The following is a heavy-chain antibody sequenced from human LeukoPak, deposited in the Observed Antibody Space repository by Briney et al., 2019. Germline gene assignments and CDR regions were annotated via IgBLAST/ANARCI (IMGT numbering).Heavy chain of an antibody. Sequence: PSETLSLTCAVYGGSFSGYYWSWIRQPPGKGLEWIGEINHSGSTNYNPSLKSRVTISVDTSKNQFSLKLSSVTAADTAVYYCARHVRRSRYCSSTSCYQYYFDYWGQGTLVTVSS. CDR3: ARHVRRSRYCSSTSCYQYYFDY. CDR2: INHSGST. CDR1: GGSFSGYY. V-gene: IGHV4-34*01. J-gene: IGHJ4*02. D-gene: IGHD2-2*01.